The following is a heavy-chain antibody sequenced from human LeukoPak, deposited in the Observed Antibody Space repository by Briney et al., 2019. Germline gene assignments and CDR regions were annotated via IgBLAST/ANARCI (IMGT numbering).Heavy chain of an antibody. CDR3: AREYYYDSSGYYFNAFDI. Sequence: ASVKVSCKASGGTFTSYGISWVRQAPGQGLEWMGWISAYNGNTNYAQKLQGRVTMTTDTSTSTAYMELRSLRSDDTAVYYCAREYYYDSSGYYFNAFDIWGQGTMVTVSS. V-gene: IGHV1-18*01. J-gene: IGHJ3*02. D-gene: IGHD3-22*01. CDR1: GGTFTSYG. CDR2: ISAYNGNT.